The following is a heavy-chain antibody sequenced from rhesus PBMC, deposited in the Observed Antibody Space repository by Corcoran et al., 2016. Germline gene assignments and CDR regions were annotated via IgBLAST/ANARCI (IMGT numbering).Heavy chain of an antibody. CDR3: ARGRTMKGLDS. V-gene: IGHV4-165*01. D-gene: IGHD1-1*01. CDR2: IGGSRWST. Sequence: QVQLQESGPGLVKPSETLSLTCAVSGGSISGYWCGWIRQPPGMGLEWIGYIGGSRWSTSYNPSLKGRVTIATDPSQTQFSLKLSSVTAADTAGYYCARGRTMKGLDSWGQGVVVTVSS. CDR1: GGSISGYW. J-gene: IGHJ6*01.